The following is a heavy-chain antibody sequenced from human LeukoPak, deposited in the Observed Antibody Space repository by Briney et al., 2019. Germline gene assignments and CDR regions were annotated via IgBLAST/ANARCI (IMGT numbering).Heavy chain of an antibody. CDR2: ISYDGSNK. J-gene: IGHJ4*02. V-gene: IGHV3-30*03. CDR3: ARESYYYDSSGYQRSLPGDY. Sequence: GRSLRLSCAASGFTFSDYGMHWVRQAPGKGLEWVAVISYDGSNKYYADSVKGRFTISRDNSRNTLYLQMNSLRAEDTAVYHCARESYYYDSSGYQRSLPGDYWSQGTLVTVSS. D-gene: IGHD3-22*01. CDR1: GFTFSDYG.